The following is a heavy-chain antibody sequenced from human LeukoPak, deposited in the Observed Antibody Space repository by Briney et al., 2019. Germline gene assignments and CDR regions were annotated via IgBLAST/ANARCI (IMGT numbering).Heavy chain of an antibody. CDR1: GFTFSSYS. CDR2: ISSSRSFI. V-gene: IGHV3-21*01. J-gene: IGHJ4*02. CDR3: ARDEQDYYFDY. Sequence: GGSLRLSCAASGFTFSSYSMNWVRQAPGKGLEWVSSISSSRSFIYYADSVKGRFTISRDNAKNSLYLQMNSLRAEDTAVYYCARDEQDYYFDYWGQGTLVTVSS.